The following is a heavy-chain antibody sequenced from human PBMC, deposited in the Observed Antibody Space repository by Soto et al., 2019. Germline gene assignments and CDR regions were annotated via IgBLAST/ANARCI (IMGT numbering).Heavy chain of an antibody. CDR3: AADLNWNYEGNFDY. CDR1: GFTFTSSA. CDR2: IVVGSGNT. Sequence: GASVKVSCKASGFTFTSSAVQWVRQARGQRLEWIGWIVVGSGNTNYAQKFQERVTITRDMSTSTAYMELSSLRSEDTAVYHCAADLNWNYEGNFDYWGQGTLVTVSS. V-gene: IGHV1-58*01. D-gene: IGHD1-7*01. J-gene: IGHJ4*02.